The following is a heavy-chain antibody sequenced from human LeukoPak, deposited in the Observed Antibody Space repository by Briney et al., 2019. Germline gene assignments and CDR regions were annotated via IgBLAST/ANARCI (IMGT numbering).Heavy chain of an antibody. CDR2: INNDGSRT. J-gene: IGHJ4*02. CDR3: ARGGVSGGFDY. D-gene: IGHD3-10*01. Sequence: GGSLRLSCATSGSTLSNSWMFWVRQPPGKGLKYVSEINNDGSRTSYADSVKGRFTISRDGAENTLFLQMNSLRAEDTAVYSCARGGVSGGFDYWGQGTLVTVSS. CDR1: GSTLSNSW. V-gene: IGHV3-74*01.